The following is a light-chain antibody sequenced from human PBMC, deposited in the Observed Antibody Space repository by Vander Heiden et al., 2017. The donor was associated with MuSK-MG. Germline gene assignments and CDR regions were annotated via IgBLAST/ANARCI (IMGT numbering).Light chain of an antibody. J-gene: IGKJ1*01. CDR3: QQENSSPWT. CDR2: KAS. CDR1: QSISNW. Sequence: DIQITLSPSTLSASVGDRITITCRASQSISNWLAWYQHKPGKAPKLLIYKASSLGGGVPSRFSGGGSGTEFTFTISSLQPDDFATYYCQQENSSPWTFGQGTKVEIK. V-gene: IGKV1-5*03.